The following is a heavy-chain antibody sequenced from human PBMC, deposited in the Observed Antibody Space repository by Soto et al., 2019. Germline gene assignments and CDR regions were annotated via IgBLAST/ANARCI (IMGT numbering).Heavy chain of an antibody. J-gene: IGHJ4*02. D-gene: IGHD5-12*01. Sequence: WSLRLSCAASGSTFSSYWMHWVRQAPGKGLVWVSRIKGDGSETNYADSVKGRFTISRDNAKNTLYLQLNSLRAEDTAVYYCLRGNSGYGNFDYWGQGTRVTVSS. CDR3: LRGNSGYGNFDY. CDR1: GSTFSSYW. CDR2: IKGDGSET. V-gene: IGHV3-74*01.